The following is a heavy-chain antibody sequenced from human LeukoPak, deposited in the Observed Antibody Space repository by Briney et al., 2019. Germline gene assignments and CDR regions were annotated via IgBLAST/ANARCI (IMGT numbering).Heavy chain of an antibody. CDR3: ARDRPPIGG. CDR2: IYYSGST. CDR1: AASVSRVSYY. D-gene: IGHD2-15*01. J-gene: IGHJ4*02. Sequence: PPQTRSLTSTVSAASVSRVSYYWSWIRQPPGKGLEGIGYIYYSGSTNCNPSPKSRVTISVDTAKNQFCLKLSAVTAADTAVYYCARDRPPIGGWGQGTLVTVSS. V-gene: IGHV4-61*01.